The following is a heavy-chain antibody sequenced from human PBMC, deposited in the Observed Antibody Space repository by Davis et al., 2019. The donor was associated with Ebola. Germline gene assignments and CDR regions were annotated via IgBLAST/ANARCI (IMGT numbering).Heavy chain of an antibody. Sequence: PGGSLRLSCAASGFTFSSYAMSWVRQAPGKGLEWVSGISWNSGSIGYADSVKGRFTISRDNAKNSLYLQMNSLRAEDTALYYCAKGKWFYYWGQGTLVTVSS. CDR2: ISWNSGSI. J-gene: IGHJ4*02. CDR1: GFTFSSYA. D-gene: IGHD3-22*01. CDR3: AKGKWFYY. V-gene: IGHV3-9*01.